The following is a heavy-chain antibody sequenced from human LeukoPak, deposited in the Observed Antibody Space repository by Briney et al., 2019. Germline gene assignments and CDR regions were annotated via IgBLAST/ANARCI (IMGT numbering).Heavy chain of an antibody. CDR2: ISYDGSNK. CDR3: ARVITIFGVPNYGMDV. CDR1: GFTFSSYA. Sequence: GGSLRLSCAASGFTFSSYAMSWVRQAPGKGLEWVAVISYDGSNKYYADSVKGRFTISRDNSKNTLYLQMNSLRAEDTAVYYCARVITIFGVPNYGMDVWGQGTTVTVSS. V-gene: IGHV3-30-3*01. D-gene: IGHD3-3*01. J-gene: IGHJ6*02.